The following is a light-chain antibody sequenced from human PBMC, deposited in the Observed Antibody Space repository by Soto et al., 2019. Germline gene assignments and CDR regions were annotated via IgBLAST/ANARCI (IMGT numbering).Light chain of an antibody. CDR2: AAS. CDR1: QSVSSNY. Sequence: EIVLTQSPGTLSLSPGDGATLSCRASQSVSSNYLAWYQLKPGQAPRLLIYAASFRATGIPDRFSGSGSGTDFTLTIRRLEPEDFAMYFCHQYGSSPRTFGQGTKVEI. CDR3: HQYGSSPRT. V-gene: IGKV3-20*01. J-gene: IGKJ1*01.